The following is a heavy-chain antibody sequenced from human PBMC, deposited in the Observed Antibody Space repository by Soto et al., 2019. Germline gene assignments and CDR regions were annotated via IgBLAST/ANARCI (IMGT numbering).Heavy chain of an antibody. D-gene: IGHD1-26*01. V-gene: IGHV1-69*13. Sequence: SVKVSCKASGGTFSSYAISWVRQAPGQGLEWMGGIIPIFGTANYAQKFQGRVTITADESTSTAYMELSSLRSEDTAVYYCARDDTLGSGSYYVGGYYYYGMDVWGQGTTVTVSS. CDR2: IIPIFGTA. CDR3: ARDDTLGSGSYYVGGYYYYGMDV. CDR1: GGTFSSYA. J-gene: IGHJ6*02.